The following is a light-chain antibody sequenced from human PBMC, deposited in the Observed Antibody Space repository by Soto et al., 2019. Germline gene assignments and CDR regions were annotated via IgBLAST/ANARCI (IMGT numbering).Light chain of an antibody. V-gene: IGLV2-8*01. CDR2: EVS. Sequence: QSVLTQPPSASGSPGQSVTISCTGTSSDVGGYNYVSWYQQHPGKAPKLMIYEVSKRPSGVPDRFSGSKSGNTASLTVSGLQAEDEADYYCSSYAGSNHFLFGTGTKVTVL. CDR3: SSYAGSNHFL. J-gene: IGLJ1*01. CDR1: SSDVGGYNY.